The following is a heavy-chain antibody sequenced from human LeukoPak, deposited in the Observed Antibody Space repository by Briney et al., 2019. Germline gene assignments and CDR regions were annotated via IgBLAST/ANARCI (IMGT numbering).Heavy chain of an antibody. Sequence: PSGTLSLTCAVSGGSISSSNWWSWVRQPPGKGLEWIGEIYHSGSTNYNPSLKSRVTISVDTSKNQFSLKLSSVTAADTAVYYCARLLPPYSSSVVNWFDPWGQGTLVTVSS. CDR3: ARLLPPYSSSVVNWFDP. CDR1: GGSISSSNW. J-gene: IGHJ5*02. V-gene: IGHV4-4*02. D-gene: IGHD6-13*01. CDR2: IYHSGST.